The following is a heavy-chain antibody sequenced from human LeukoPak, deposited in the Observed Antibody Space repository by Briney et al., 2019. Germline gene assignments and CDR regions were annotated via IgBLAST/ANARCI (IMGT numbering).Heavy chain of an antibody. V-gene: IGHV3-7*01. CDR2: IKQDGSEK. J-gene: IGHJ4*02. D-gene: IGHD6-13*01. Sequence: GGSLRLSCAVSVFSVSGYWMTWVRQAPGKGLEWVANIKQDGSEKNYVDSVKGRFTISRDNAENSLFLQMNSLRVEDTAVYYCAREWQGGIAAAGTRIEGDYWGQGTLVAVS. CDR3: AREWQGGIAAAGTRIEGDY. CDR1: VFSVSGYW.